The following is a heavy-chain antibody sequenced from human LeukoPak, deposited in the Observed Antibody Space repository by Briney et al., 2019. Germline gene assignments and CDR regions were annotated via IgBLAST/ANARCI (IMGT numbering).Heavy chain of an antibody. J-gene: IGHJ4*02. CDR1: GFAFGSEA. D-gene: IGHD3-22*01. Sequence: GGSLRLSCAVSGFAFGSEAMSWVRQSPARGLEWVASISPGGGTTYYADYVKGRFTISRDNAKNSLYLQMNSLRAEDTALYYCAKDHDSSGSPADYWGQGTLVTVSS. CDR3: AKDHDSSGSPADY. CDR2: ISPGGGTT. V-gene: IGHV3-23*01.